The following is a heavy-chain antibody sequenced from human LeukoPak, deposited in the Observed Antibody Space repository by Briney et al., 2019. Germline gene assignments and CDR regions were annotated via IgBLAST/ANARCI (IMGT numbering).Heavy chain of an antibody. V-gene: IGHV4-61*03. CDR2: IYYTGNT. Sequence: SETLSLTCTVSGDSVSNGNYYWSWLRQPPGKALEWIGYIYYTGNTYYNPFLEGRVTISVDTSKNHFSVKLSSVTAADTAVYYCARSQNYYGSGDYWSQGTLVTVSS. CDR3: ARSQNYYGSGDY. D-gene: IGHD3-10*01. CDR1: GDSVSNGNYY. J-gene: IGHJ4*02.